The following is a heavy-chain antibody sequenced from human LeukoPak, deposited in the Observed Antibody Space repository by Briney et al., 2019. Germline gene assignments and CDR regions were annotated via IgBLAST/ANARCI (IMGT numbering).Heavy chain of an antibody. CDR3: TRWDGSSGWYMVGYYYYMDV. Sequence: GRSLRLSCTASGFTFGDYAMSWVRQAPGKGLEWVGFIRSKAYGGTTEYAASVKGRFTISRDDSKSIAYLQMNSLKTEDTAVYYCTRWDGSSGWYMVGYYYYMDVWGKGTTVTISS. CDR2: IRSKAYGGTT. V-gene: IGHV3-49*04. D-gene: IGHD6-19*01. J-gene: IGHJ6*03. CDR1: GFTFGDYA.